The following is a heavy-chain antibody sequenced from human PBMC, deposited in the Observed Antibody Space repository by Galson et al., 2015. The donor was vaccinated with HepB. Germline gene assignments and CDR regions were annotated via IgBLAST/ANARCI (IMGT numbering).Heavy chain of an antibody. V-gene: IGHV1-69*04. CDR2: IIPILGIA. CDR3: ARGGSGSPY. D-gene: IGHD3-22*01. Sequence: QSGAEVKKPGESLKISCKASGGTFSSYTISWVRQAPGQGLEWMGRIIPILGIANYAQKFQGRVTITADKSTSTAYMELSSLRSEDTAVYYCARGGSGSPYWGQGTLVTVSS. CDR1: GGTFSSYT. J-gene: IGHJ4*02.